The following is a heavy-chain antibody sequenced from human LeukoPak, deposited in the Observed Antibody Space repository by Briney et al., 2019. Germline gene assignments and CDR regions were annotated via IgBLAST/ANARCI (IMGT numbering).Heavy chain of an antibody. J-gene: IGHJ4*02. D-gene: IGHD3-16*01. V-gene: IGHV4-59*12. CDR1: GGSISSYY. Sequence: SETLSLTCTVSGGSISSYYWSWIRQPPGKGLEWIGYIYYSGSTNYNPSLKSRVTISVDTSKNQFSLKLSSVTAADTAVYYCARDRGGYGDFDYWGQGTLVTVSS. CDR2: IYYSGST. CDR3: ARDRGGYGDFDY.